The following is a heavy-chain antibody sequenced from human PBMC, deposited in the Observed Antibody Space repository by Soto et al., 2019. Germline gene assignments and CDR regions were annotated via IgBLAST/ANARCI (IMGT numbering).Heavy chain of an antibody. V-gene: IGHV3-23*01. Sequence: PWGSLRLSCTASGFTFSSYAMSWVRQAQGKGLEWVSAISGSGGSTYYADSVKGRFTISRDNSKNTLYLQMNSLRAEDTAVYYCAKEGAGLRFLEWFRAFDIWGQGTMVTVSS. CDR2: ISGSGGST. D-gene: IGHD3-3*01. J-gene: IGHJ3*02. CDR1: GFTFSSYA. CDR3: AKEGAGLRFLEWFRAFDI.